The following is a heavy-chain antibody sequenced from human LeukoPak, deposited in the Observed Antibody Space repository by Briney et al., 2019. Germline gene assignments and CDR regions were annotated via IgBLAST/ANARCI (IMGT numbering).Heavy chain of an antibody. CDR3: ARDHYSSGYYSDFDY. D-gene: IGHD3-22*01. CDR2: IYHSGST. J-gene: IGHJ4*02. V-gene: IGHV4-38-2*02. Sequence: SETLSLTCTVSGYSISSGYYWGWIRQPPGKGLEWIGSIYHSGSTYYNPSLKSRVTISVDTSKNQLSLKLSSVTAADTAVYYCARDHYSSGYYSDFDYWGQGTLVTVSS. CDR1: GYSISSGYY.